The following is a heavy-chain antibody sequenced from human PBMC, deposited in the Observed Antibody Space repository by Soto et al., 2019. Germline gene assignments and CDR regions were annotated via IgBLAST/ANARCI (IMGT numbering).Heavy chain of an antibody. V-gene: IGHV1-69*13. D-gene: IGHD3-22*01. CDR1: GGTFSSYA. CDR3: ATYYYDSSGYYPDY. CDR2: IIPIFGTA. J-gene: IGHJ4*01. Sequence: SVKVSSKASGGTFSSYAISWVRQAPGQGLEWMGGIIPIFGTANYAQKFQGRVTITADESTSTAYMELSSLRSEDTAVYYCATYYYDSSGYYPDYWGQGTLVTVSS.